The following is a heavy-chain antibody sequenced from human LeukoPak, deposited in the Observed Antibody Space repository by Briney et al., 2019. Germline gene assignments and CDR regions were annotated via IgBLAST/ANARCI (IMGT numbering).Heavy chain of an antibody. Sequence: PGGSLRLSCAASGFTFSGYTMNWVRQAPGKGLEWVSYISSSSSTIYYADSVKGRFTISRDNAKNSLYLQMNSLRDEDTAVYYCARYVDTTMLTWGQGTLVTVSS. CDR2: ISSSSSTI. J-gene: IGHJ4*02. CDR3: ARYVDTTMLT. D-gene: IGHD5-18*01. V-gene: IGHV3-48*02. CDR1: GFTFSGYT.